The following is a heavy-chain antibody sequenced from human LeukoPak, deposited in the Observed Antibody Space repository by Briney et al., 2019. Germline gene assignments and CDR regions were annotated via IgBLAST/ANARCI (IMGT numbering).Heavy chain of an antibody. CDR2: ISAYNGYT. V-gene: IGHV1-18*01. CDR1: GYTFTSYG. CDR3: ARAVVTIFGVPYYMDV. J-gene: IGHJ6*03. D-gene: IGHD3-3*01. Sequence: GASVKVSCKASGYTFTSYGISWVRQAPGQGLEWMGWISAYNGYTNYAQKLQGRVTMTTDTSTSTAYMELRSLRSDDTAVYYCARAVVTIFGVPYYMDVWGKGTTVTVSS.